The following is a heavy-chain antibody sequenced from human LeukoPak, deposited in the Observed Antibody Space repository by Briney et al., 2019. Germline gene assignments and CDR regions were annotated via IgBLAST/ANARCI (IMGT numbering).Heavy chain of an antibody. CDR1: GFTFSTSW. Sequence: GSLRLSCAASGFTFSTSWMSWVRQAPGKGLEWVSAISGSGGSTYYADSVKGRFTISRDNSKNTLYLQMNSLRAEDTAVYYCAKDPSLLWFGELLGVDYWGQGTLVTVSS. J-gene: IGHJ4*02. CDR2: ISGSGGST. V-gene: IGHV3-23*01. D-gene: IGHD3-10*01. CDR3: AKDPSLLWFGELLGVDY.